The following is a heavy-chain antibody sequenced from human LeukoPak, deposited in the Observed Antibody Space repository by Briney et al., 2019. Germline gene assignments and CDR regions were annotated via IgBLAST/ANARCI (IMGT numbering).Heavy chain of an antibody. D-gene: IGHD3-16*01. V-gene: IGHV4-4*02. CDR2: IYHSGST. Sequence: SGTLSLTCAVSDGSISSSNWWSWVRQPPGKGLEWIGEIYHSGSTNYNPSLKSRVTISVDTSKNQFSLKVSSVTAADTAVYYCARTVGGVKEFDNWGQGTLVTVSS. CDR1: DGSISSSNW. J-gene: IGHJ4*02. CDR3: ARTVGGVKEFDN.